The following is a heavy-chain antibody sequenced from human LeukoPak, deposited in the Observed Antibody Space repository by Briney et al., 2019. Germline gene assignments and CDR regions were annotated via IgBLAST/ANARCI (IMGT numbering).Heavy chain of an antibody. CDR1: GFTFSTYW. CDR2: IKQDGSEK. V-gene: IGHV3-7*01. CDR3: ARDKARDDYDSYFDF. J-gene: IGHJ4*02. Sequence: GGSLRLSCAASGFTFSTYWMSWVRQAPGKGLEWVANIKQDGSEKSYVDSVKGRLTISRDNAKNSLYLQMNSLRVEDTAVYYCARDKARDDYDSYFDFWGQGTLVAVSS. D-gene: IGHD4/OR15-4a*01.